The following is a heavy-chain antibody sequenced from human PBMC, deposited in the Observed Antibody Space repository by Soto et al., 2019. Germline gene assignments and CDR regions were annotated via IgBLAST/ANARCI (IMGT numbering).Heavy chain of an antibody. V-gene: IGHV3-53*04. CDR3: VHYVVTGWYFDL. Sequence: VQLVESGGGLVQPGGSLRLSCAASGCIVSSNYMSWVRQAPGKGLEWVSVIYSGGSTYYAESVKGRFTISRHNSKNTLYLQMNSLRDEDTAVYYCVHYVVTGWYFDLWGRGTLVTVS. CDR2: IYSGGST. D-gene: IGHD2-15*01. J-gene: IGHJ2*01. CDR1: GCIVSSNY.